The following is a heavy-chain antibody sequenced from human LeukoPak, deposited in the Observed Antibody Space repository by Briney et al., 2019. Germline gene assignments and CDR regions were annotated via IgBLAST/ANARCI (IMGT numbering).Heavy chain of an antibody. V-gene: IGHV1-69*13. CDR3: AREWNYESSGYFYYY. CDR1: GGSLSTYA. D-gene: IGHD3-22*01. J-gene: IGHJ4*02. Sequence: SVKVSCKASGGSLSTYAINWVRQVPGRGLEWMGGIIPFYSATDYAQKLQGRVTITADESTNTAYMELNSLTSKDTAVYYCAREWNYESSGYFYYYWGQGTLVTVSS. CDR2: IIPFYSAT.